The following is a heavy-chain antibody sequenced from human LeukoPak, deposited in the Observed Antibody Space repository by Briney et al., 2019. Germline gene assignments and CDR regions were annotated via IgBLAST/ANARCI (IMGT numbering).Heavy chain of an antibody. J-gene: IGHJ6*04. CDR1: GGTFSSYA. CDR2: IIPIFGTA. Sequence: SVKVSCKASGGTFSSYAISWVRQAPGQGLEWMGGIIPIFGTASYAQKFQGRVTITADESTSTAYMELSNLRSEDTAVYYCARGKGNYDILTGCYIHYYYGMDVWGKGTTVTVSS. D-gene: IGHD3-9*01. CDR3: ARGKGNYDILTGCYIHYYYGMDV. V-gene: IGHV1-69*13.